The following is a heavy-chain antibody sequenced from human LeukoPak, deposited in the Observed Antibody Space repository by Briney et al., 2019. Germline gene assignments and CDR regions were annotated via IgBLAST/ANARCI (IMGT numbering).Heavy chain of an antibody. J-gene: IGHJ3*02. CDR3: ARAPYDSTGDDAFDI. Sequence: SETLSLTSTVSGGSISSYYWSWIRQPAGKGLEWIGRIYTSGSTNYNPSLKSRVTMSVDTSMHQFSLKLSSVTAADTAVYYCARAPYDSTGDDAFDIWGQGTMVTVSS. D-gene: IGHD3-22*01. CDR2: IYTSGST. CDR1: GGSISSYY. V-gene: IGHV4-4*07.